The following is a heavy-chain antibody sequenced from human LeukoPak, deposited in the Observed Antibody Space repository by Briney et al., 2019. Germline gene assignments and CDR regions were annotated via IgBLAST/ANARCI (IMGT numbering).Heavy chain of an antibody. CDR2: INPSGGST. D-gene: IGHD4-17*01. V-gene: IGHV1-46*01. CDR1: GGTFSSYA. J-gene: IGHJ4*02. Sequence: LEASVKVSCKASGGTFSSYAISWVRQAPGQGLEWMGIINPSGGSTSYAQKFQGRVTMTGDTSTSTVYMELSSLRSEDTAVYYCARARGVDDDYGSYWGQGTLVTVSS. CDR3: ARARGVDDDYGSY.